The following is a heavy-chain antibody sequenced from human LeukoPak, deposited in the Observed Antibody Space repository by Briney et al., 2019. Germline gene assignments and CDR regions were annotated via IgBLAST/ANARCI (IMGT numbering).Heavy chain of an antibody. J-gene: IGHJ4*02. CDR3: AKGVYGDYHYFDY. CDR1: GFTFDDYA. V-gene: IGHV3-9*01. CDR2: ISWNSGSI. Sequence: GRSLRLSCAASGFTFDDYAMHWVRHAPGKGLEWVSGISWNSGSIGYADSVKGRFTISRDNAKNSLYLQMNSLRAEDTALYYCAKGVYGDYHYFDYWGQGTLVTVSS. D-gene: IGHD4-17*01.